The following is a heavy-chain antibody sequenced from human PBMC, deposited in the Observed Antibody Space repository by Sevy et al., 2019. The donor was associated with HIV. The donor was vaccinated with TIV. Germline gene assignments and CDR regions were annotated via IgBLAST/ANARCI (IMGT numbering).Heavy chain of an antibody. CDR2: ISSGSSTI. CDR1: GFTFSSYG. D-gene: IGHD3-16*01. Sequence: GGSLRLSCAASGFTFSSYGMNWVRQAPGKGLEWVSYISSGSSTIYYAGSVKGRFTISRDNAKNSLYLQVNSLRDEDTAVYYCAREDLGYWGQGTLVTVSS. CDR3: AREDLGY. J-gene: IGHJ4*02. V-gene: IGHV3-48*02.